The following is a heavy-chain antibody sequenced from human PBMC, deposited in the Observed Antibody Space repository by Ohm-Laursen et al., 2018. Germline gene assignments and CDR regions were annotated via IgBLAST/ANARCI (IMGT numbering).Heavy chain of an antibody. CDR1: GYNFANYW. Sequence: GESLRISCKGSGYNFANYWIGWVRQMPGKGLEWMGIIYPSDSDTRYSPSFQGQVTISADKSISTAYLQWSSLKASDTAMYYCATPDASSWAPWGQGTLVTVSS. CDR3: ATPDASSWAP. V-gene: IGHV5-51*03. CDR2: IYPSDSDT. D-gene: IGHD6-13*01. J-gene: IGHJ5*02.